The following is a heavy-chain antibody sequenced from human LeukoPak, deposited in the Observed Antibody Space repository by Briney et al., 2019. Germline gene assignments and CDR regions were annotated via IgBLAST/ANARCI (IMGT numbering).Heavy chain of an antibody. J-gene: IGHJ5*02. V-gene: IGHV3-7*03. CDR1: GFTFSHYW. D-gene: IGHD2-15*01. Sequence: GGSLRLSRAASGFTFSHYWMSWVRQAPGKGLEWVANIKQDGSEMHYVDSVKGRSTISRDNANNSLYLQMNSLRAEDTAVYYCVRAVVVAASYRFDPWGQGTLVTVSS. CDR2: IKQDGSEM. CDR3: VRAVVVAASYRFDP.